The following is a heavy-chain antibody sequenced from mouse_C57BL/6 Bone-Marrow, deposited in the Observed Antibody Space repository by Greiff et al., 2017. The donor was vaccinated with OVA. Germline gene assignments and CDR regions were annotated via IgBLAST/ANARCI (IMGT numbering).Heavy chain of an antibody. CDR3: ARWGWFDY. Sequence: VQLQQPGAELVMPGASVKLSCKASGYTFTSYWMHWVKQRPGQGLEWIGEIDPSDSYTNYNQKFKGKSTLTVDKSSSTAYMQLSSLTSEDSAVYYCARWGWFDYWGQGTTLTVSS. J-gene: IGHJ2*01. CDR1: GYTFTSYW. V-gene: IGHV1-69*01. CDR2: IDPSDSYT. D-gene: IGHD1-1*02.